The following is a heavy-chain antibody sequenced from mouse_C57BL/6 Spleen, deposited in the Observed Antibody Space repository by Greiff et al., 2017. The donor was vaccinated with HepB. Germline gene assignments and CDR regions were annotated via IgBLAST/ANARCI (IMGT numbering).Heavy chain of an antibody. V-gene: IGHV3-6*01. Sequence: EVHLVESGPGLVKPSQSLSLTCSVTGYSITSGYYWNWIRQFPGNKLEWMGYISYDGSNNYNPSLKNRISITRDTSKNQFFLKLNSVTTEDTATYYCARESYTDFDYWGQGTTLTVSS. D-gene: IGHD2-12*01. J-gene: IGHJ2*01. CDR2: ISYDGSN. CDR3: ARESYTDFDY. CDR1: GYSITSGYY.